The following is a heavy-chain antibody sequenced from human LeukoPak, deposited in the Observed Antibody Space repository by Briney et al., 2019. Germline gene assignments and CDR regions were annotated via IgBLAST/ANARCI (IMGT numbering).Heavy chain of an antibody. CDR1: GFTFSSYA. CDR3: AKPRNYDYGDYQPPYYFDY. Sequence: PGGSLRLSCAASGFTFSSYAMSWVRQAPGKGLEWVSAISGSGGSTYYADSVKGRFTISRDNSKNTLYLQMNSLRAEDTAVYYCAKPRNYDYGDYQPPYYFDYWGQGTLVTVSS. J-gene: IGHJ4*02. V-gene: IGHV3-23*01. CDR2: ISGSGGST. D-gene: IGHD4-17*01.